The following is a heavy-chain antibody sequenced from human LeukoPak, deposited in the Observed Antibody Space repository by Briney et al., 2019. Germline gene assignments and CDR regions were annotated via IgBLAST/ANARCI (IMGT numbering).Heavy chain of an antibody. CDR1: GFTFSSYS. J-gene: IGHJ4*02. V-gene: IGHV3-21*01. CDR2: ISSSSSYI. D-gene: IGHD2-2*01. CDR3: VRFVPAAPPAFDY. Sequence: KTGGSLRLSCAASGFTFSSYSMNWVRQAPGKGLEWVSSISSSSSYIYYADSVKGRFTISRDNAKNSLYLQMNSLRAEDTAVYYCVRFVPAAPPAFDYWGQGTLVTVSS.